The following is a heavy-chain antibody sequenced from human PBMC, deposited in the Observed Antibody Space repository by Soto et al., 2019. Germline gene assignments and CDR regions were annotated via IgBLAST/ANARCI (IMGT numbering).Heavy chain of an antibody. V-gene: IGHV4-31*03. CDR3: AREGGSYDSGGYLIRGAFDI. CDR2: IYFRGNT. J-gene: IGHJ3*02. D-gene: IGHD3-22*01. CDR1: GDSISRIDYY. Sequence: SETLSLTCSVSGDSISRIDYYWTWIRQHPEKGLKWIGNIYFRGNTYYSPSLESRLTISVDTSKNQFSLKLTSVTAADTAVYYCAREGGSYDSGGYLIRGAFDIWGQGTMVTVSS.